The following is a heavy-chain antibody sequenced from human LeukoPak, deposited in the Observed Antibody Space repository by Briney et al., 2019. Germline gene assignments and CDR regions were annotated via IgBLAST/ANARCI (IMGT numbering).Heavy chain of an antibody. V-gene: IGHV1-2*02. CDR1: GYTFTGYY. CDR2: INPNSGGT. J-gene: IGHJ6*03. D-gene: IGHD6-19*01. Sequence: ASVKVSCKASGYTFTGYYMHWVRQAPGQGLEWMGWINPNSGGTNYAQKFQGRVTMTRDTSISTAYMELSSLRSEDTAVYYCARDSSGYYYMDVWGKGTTVTVSS. CDR3: ARDSSGYYYMDV.